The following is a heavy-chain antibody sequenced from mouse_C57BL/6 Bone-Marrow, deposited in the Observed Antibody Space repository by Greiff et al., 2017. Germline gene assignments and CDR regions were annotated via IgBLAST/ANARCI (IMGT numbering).Heavy chain of an antibody. D-gene: IGHD1-1*01. V-gene: IGHV5S21*01. CDR2: ISSGGDYI. Sequence: EVKLMESGEGLVKPGGSLKLSCAASGFTFSSYAMSWVRQTPEKRLEWVAYISSGGDYIYYADTVKGRFTISRDNARNTLYLQMSSLKSEDTAMYYCTRRDYYDYFDYWGQGTTLTVSS. J-gene: IGHJ2*01. CDR3: TRRDYYDYFDY. CDR1: GFTFSSYA.